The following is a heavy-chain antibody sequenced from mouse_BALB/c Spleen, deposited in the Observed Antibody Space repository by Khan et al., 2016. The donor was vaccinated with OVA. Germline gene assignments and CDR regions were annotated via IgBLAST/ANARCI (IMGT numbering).Heavy chain of an antibody. CDR3: ARPSYDPRDFEV. J-gene: IGHJ1*01. Sequence: VQLQQSGAELVKPGASVKLSCTASGFNFKDSYLHWVKQRPEQGLEWIGRIAPANGNTQYDPKFQGKATITSDTSSNTSYLQLNSLTSEDAAVYYGARPSYDPRDFEVWGAGTTVTVS. V-gene: IGHV14-3*02. CDR2: IAPANGNT. D-gene: IGHD2-3*01. CDR1: GFNFKDSY.